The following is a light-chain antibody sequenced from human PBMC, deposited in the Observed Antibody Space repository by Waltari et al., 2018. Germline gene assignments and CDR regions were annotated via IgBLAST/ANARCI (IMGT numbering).Light chain of an antibody. CDR3: QQYNSYSWT. V-gene: IGKV1-5*03. CDR2: KAF. J-gene: IGKJ1*01. Sequence: DIQMTQSPSTLSASVGDRVTITRRARQSISSGLARYQQKPGKAPKLLSYKAFSLESGVPSRFSGSVSGTEFTLTISSLQPDDFATYYCQQYNSYSWTFGQGTKVEIK. CDR1: QSISSG.